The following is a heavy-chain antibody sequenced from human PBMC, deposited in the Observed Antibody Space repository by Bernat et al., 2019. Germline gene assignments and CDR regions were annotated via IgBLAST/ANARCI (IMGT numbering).Heavy chain of an antibody. J-gene: IGHJ4*02. CDR1: GFTFSNAW. CDR3: TTVLPDDYGEDY. Sequence: EVQLVESGGGLVKPGGSLRLSCAASGFTFSNAWMSWVRQAPGKGLEWVGRIKSKTDGGTTDYAAPVKGRFTISRDDSKNPLYLQMNSLKPEDTAVYYCTTVLPDDYGEDYWGQGTLVTVSS. D-gene: IGHD4-17*01. V-gene: IGHV3-15*01. CDR2: IKSKTDGGTT.